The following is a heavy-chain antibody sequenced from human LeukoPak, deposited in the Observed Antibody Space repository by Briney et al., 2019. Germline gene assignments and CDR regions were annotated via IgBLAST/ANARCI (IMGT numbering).Heavy chain of an antibody. CDR2: INPNSGGT. Sequence: ASVKVSCKASGYTFTGYYMHWVRQAPGQGLEWMGWINPNSGGTNYAQKFQGRVTMTRDTSISTAYMELSRLRSDDTAVYYCAREDYYDSSGYYGPLVFDYWGQGTLLTVSS. D-gene: IGHD3-22*01. CDR3: AREDYYDSSGYYGPLVFDY. J-gene: IGHJ4*02. V-gene: IGHV1-2*02. CDR1: GYTFTGYY.